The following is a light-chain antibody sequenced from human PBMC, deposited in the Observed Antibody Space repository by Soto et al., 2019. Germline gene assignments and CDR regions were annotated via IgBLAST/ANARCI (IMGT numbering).Light chain of an antibody. Sequence: EIVLTQSPGTLSLSPGERATLSCRASQSVSNNYLAWYQQKPGQAPRLLIYGASNRATGIPDRFSGSGSGTDLTLTRSRLETEDFAVSYCQQYGSSGTVGQGTKVDSK. CDR1: QSVSNNY. J-gene: IGKJ1*01. CDR2: GAS. V-gene: IGKV3-20*01. CDR3: QQYGSSGT.